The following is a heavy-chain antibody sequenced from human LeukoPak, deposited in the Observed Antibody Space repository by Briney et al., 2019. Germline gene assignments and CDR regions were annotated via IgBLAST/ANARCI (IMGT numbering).Heavy chain of an antibody. Sequence: SETLSLTCTVSGGFISSYYWSWIRQPAGKGLEWIGRIYTSGSTNYNPSLKSRVTMSVDTSKNQFSLKLSSVTAADTAVYCCARDPSIRGYYYYYGMDVRGQGTTVTVSS. CDR1: GGFISSYY. V-gene: IGHV4-4*07. CDR3: ARDPSIRGYYYYYGMDV. J-gene: IGHJ6*02. CDR2: IYTSGST. D-gene: IGHD5-24*01.